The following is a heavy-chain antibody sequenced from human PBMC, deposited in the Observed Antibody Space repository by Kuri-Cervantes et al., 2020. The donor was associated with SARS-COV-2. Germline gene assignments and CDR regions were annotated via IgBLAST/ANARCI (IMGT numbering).Heavy chain of an antibody. CDR2: IIPIFGTA. CDR3: ARVNWNAVLSPSPEGYYGMDV. D-gene: IGHD1-1*01. Sequence: SVKVSCKASGDTFSSYAISWVRQAPGQGLEWMGGIIPIFGTANYAQKFQGSVTITAGESTSTAYMELSSLRSDDTAVYYCARVNWNAVLSPSPEGYYGMDVWGQGTTVTVSS. CDR1: GDTFSSYA. J-gene: IGHJ6*02. V-gene: IGHV1-69*13.